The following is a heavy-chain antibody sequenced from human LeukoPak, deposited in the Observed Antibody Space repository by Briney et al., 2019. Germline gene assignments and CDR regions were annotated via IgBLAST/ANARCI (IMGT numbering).Heavy chain of an antibody. CDR1: GYTFTNYW. CDR3: ARQAAHYYYMDV. J-gene: IGHJ6*03. CDR2: ISPGDSDT. Sequence: GESLKISCKGSGYTFTNYWIAWVRQMPGKGLEWMGIISPGDSDTRYSPSFQGQVTISVDKSITTAYLQWSTLRASDTAMYYCARQAAHYYYMDVWGKGTTVTVSS. D-gene: IGHD6-25*01. V-gene: IGHV5-51*01.